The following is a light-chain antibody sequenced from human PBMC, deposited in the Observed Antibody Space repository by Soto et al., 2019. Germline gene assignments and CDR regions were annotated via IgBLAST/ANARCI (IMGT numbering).Light chain of an antibody. J-gene: IGKJ5*01. Sequence: EIVMTQSPATLSVSPGERATLSCRASQSVSSNLAWYQQKPGQAPRLLIYGASTRATGIPARFSGSGSGTEFTLTISSLEPEDFAVYYCQQRSNGPLTFGQGTRLEIK. CDR2: GAS. CDR1: QSVSSN. V-gene: IGKV3-15*01. CDR3: QQRSNGPLT.